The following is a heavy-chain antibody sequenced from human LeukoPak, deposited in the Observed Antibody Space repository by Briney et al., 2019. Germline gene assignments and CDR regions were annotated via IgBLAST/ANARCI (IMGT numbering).Heavy chain of an antibody. J-gene: IGHJ4*02. D-gene: IGHD3-10*01. CDR3: AKEFFGSIDY. Sequence: RGSLRLSCTASGFTFSTYAMSWVRQAPGKGLEWVSGISASGGNTYYADSVKGRFTVSRDNSKNTLYLQMNSLRAEDTAIYYCAKEFFGSIDYWGQGPLFPVSS. CDR2: ISASGGNT. CDR1: GFTFSTYA. V-gene: IGHV3-23*01.